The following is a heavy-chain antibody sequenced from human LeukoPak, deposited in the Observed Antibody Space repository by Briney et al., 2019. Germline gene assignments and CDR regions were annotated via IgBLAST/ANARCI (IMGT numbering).Heavy chain of an antibody. V-gene: IGHV3-48*03. J-gene: IGHJ4*02. CDR3: ARAEEYSSSSFDY. CDR1: GFTFSSYE. CDR2: ISSSGGTI. D-gene: IGHD6-6*01. Sequence: QSGGSLRLSCAASGFTFSSYEMNWVRQAPGKGLEWVSYISSSGGTIYYADSVKGRFTISRDNAKNSLYLQMNSLRAEDTAVYYCARAEEYSSSSFDYWGQGTLVTVSS.